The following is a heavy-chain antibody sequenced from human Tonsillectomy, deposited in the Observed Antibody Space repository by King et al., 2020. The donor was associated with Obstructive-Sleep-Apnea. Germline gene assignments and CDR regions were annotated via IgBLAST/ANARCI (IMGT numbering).Heavy chain of an antibody. Sequence: VQLVESGGGVVQPGRSLRLSCAASGFTFSNYGMHWVRQAPGKGLEWVALIWYDGSNKYYADSVKGRFTISRDNSKNTLYLQMNSLRAEDTAVYYCAKVYDSSGYAIWNFDYWGQGTLVTVSS. CDR1: GFTFSNYG. V-gene: IGHV3-33*06. CDR3: AKVYDSSGYAIWNFDY. CDR2: IWYDGSNK. J-gene: IGHJ4*02. D-gene: IGHD3-22*01.